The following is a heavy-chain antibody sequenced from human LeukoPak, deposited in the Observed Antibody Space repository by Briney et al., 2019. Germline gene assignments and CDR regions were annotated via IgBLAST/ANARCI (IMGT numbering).Heavy chain of an antibody. Sequence: ASVKVSCKVSGYTLTELSMHWVRQAPGKGLEWMGGFDPEDGVTIYAQKFQGRVTMTEDTSPDTAYMELSSLRSQDTAVYYCATIASTPSYYYDVSGFTCFDPWAKGPLFTVSS. CDR1: GYTLTELS. CDR3: ATIASTPSYYYDVSGFTCFDP. V-gene: IGHV1-24*01. J-gene: IGHJ5*02. D-gene: IGHD3-22*01. CDR2: FDPEDGVT.